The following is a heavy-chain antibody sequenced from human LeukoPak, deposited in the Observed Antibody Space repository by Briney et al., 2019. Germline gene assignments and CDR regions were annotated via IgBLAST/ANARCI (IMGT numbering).Heavy chain of an antibody. V-gene: IGHV4-39*01. CDR2: IFYSGST. CDR1: GGSMNNYY. Sequence: SETLSLTCTVSGGSMNNYYWGWIRQPPGKGLEWVGNIFYSGSTYYHPSLKSRVTISVDTSKNRFSLKLSSVTAADTAVYYCARLGPGYSSTWSNDAFAIWGQGTVVTVSS. CDR3: ARLGPGYSSTWSNDAFAI. D-gene: IGHD6-13*01. J-gene: IGHJ3*02.